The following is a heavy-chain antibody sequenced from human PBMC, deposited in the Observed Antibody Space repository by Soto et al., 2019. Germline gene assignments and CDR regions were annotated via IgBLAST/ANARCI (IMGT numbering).Heavy chain of an antibody. CDR2: IRTTTDGGTT. CDR3: VRDLPPYKYGTRFDY. V-gene: IGHV3-49*05. D-gene: IGHD1-20*01. CDR1: GFTFGDSG. Sequence: EVQLVESGGGLVKPGQSLRLSCTASGFTFGDSGMSWFRQAPGKGLQWVGYIRTTTDGGTTELAASVKGRFTLSRDDSKSIAFLQMDSLKMEDTAVYYCVRDLPPYKYGTRFDYWGQGTLVSVSP. J-gene: IGHJ4*02.